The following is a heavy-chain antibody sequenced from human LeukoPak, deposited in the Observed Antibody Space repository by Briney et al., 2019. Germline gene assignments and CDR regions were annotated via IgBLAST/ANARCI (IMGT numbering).Heavy chain of an antibody. D-gene: IGHD4-23*01. CDR1: GFTVSSNY. J-gene: IGHJ4*02. CDR2: IYSGGST. Sequence: GGSLRLSCAASGFTVSSNYMSWVRQAPGKGLEWVSIIYSGGSTYYADSVKDRFTISRDNSKNTLYLQMNSLRAEDTAVYYCARAWGGNTDFFDYCGQGTLVTVSS. CDR3: ARAWGGNTDFFDY. V-gene: IGHV3-53*01.